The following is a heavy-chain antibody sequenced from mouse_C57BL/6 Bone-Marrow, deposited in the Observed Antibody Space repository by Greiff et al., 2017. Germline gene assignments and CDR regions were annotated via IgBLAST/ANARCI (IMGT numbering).Heavy chain of an antibody. CDR1: GFTFSDYY. Sequence: EVQLQESGGGLVQPGGSLKLSCAASGFTFSDYYMYWVRQTPEKRLEWVAYISNGGGSTYYPDTVKGRFTISRDNAKNTLYLQMSRLKSEDTAMXYCARQLGRRYWYMDVWGTGTTVTVSS. CDR3: ARQLGRRYWYMDV. V-gene: IGHV5-12*01. J-gene: IGHJ1*03. CDR2: ISNGGGST. D-gene: IGHD4-1*01.